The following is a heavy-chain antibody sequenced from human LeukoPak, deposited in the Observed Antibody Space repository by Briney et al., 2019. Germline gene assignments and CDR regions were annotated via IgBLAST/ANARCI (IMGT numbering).Heavy chain of an antibody. D-gene: IGHD6-13*01. V-gene: IGHV1-46*01. J-gene: IGHJ4*02. CDR1: GYTFTSYD. CDR3: ARASPVVAAAGTSRTAADY. Sequence: GASVKVSCKASGYTFTSYDINWVRQATGQGLEWMGIINPSGGSTSYAQKFQGRVTMTRDMSTSTVYMELSSLRSEDTAVYYCARASPVVAAAGTSRTAADYWGQGTLVTVSS. CDR2: INPSGGST.